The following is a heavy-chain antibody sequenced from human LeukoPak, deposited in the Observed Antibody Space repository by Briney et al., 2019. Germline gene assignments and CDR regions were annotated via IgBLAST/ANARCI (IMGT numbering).Heavy chain of an antibody. Sequence: PSQTLSLTCTVSGGSISSGSYYWSWLRQPAGKGLEWIGRIYTSGSTNYHPSLKTRVTISVDMSKNQFSLKLSSVTAADTAVYYCARDVDTAISDYWGQGTLVTVSS. J-gene: IGHJ4*02. CDR1: GGSISSGSYY. CDR2: IYTSGST. V-gene: IGHV4-61*02. CDR3: ARDVDTAISDY. D-gene: IGHD5-18*01.